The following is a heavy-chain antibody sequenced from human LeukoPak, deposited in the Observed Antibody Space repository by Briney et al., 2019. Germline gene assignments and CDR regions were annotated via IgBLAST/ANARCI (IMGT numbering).Heavy chain of an antibody. V-gene: IGHV3-53*01. J-gene: IGHJ4*02. D-gene: IGHD3-10*01. CDR2: IYTGGST. CDR1: GFTVSSNY. Sequence: PGGSLRLSCAASGFTVSSNYMSWVRQAPGKGLEWVSVIYTGGSTYYADSVKGRFTISRDNSKNTLYLQMNSLRVEDTAVYYCARDLSAGSNTFDYWGQGTLVTVSS. CDR3: ARDLSAGSNTFDY.